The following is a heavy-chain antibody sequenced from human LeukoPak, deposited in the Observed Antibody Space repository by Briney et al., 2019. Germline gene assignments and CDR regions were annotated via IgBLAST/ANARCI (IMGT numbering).Heavy chain of an antibody. CDR3: ARDSGSGYY. Sequence: ASVKVSCKASGYTVTDYYVHRLRQAPGQGPEWMGGIIPIFGTANYAQKFQGRVTITADESTSTAYMELSSLRSEDTAVYYCARDSGSGYYWGQGTLVTVSS. CDR1: GYTVTDYY. D-gene: IGHD3-10*01. J-gene: IGHJ4*02. CDR2: IIPIFGTA. V-gene: IGHV1-69*13.